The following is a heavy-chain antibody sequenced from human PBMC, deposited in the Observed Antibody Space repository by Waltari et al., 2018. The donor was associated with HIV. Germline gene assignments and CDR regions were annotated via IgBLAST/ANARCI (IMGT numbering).Heavy chain of an antibody. Sequence: EVQLVESGGGLVQPGGSLRLSCAASGLTFGNYTMNWARQDPGKGLEWVSYISRSSSSIFYADSVKGRFTISRDNAKNSLYLQMNSLRVEDTAVYYCARDINGGWGYWGQGTLVTVAS. CDR1: GLTFGNYT. CDR2: ISRSSSSI. CDR3: ARDINGGWGY. V-gene: IGHV3-48*01. J-gene: IGHJ4*02. D-gene: IGHD7-27*01.